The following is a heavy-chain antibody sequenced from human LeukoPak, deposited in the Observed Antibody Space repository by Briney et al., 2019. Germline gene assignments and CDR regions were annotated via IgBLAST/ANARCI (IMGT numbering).Heavy chain of an antibody. CDR2: ISAYNGNT. V-gene: IGHV1-18*01. D-gene: IGHD3-22*01. Sequence: ASVKVSCKASGYTFTSYGISWVRQAPGQGLEWMGWISAYNGNTNYAQKLQGRVTMTTDTSTSTAYMELRSLRSDDTAVYYCARDTVYYDSSGYSHPGRSPSDYWGQGTLVTVSS. CDR1: GYTFTSYG. CDR3: ARDTVYYDSSGYSHPGRSPSDY. J-gene: IGHJ4*02.